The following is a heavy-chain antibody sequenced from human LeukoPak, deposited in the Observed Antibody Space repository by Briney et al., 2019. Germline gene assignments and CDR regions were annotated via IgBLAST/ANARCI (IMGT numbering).Heavy chain of an antibody. CDR3: AANSADYNTLGSSYKV. CDR2: IYTSGNT. J-gene: IGHJ4*02. Sequence: SETLSLTCTVSGGSISSGSYYWNWIRQPAGKGLEWIGRIYTSGNTNYNPSLKSRVTISVDTSKNQFSLKLSSVTAADTAVYYCAANSADYNTLGSSYKVWGQGTLVTVSS. D-gene: IGHD3-10*01. V-gene: IGHV4-61*02. CDR1: GGSISSGSYY.